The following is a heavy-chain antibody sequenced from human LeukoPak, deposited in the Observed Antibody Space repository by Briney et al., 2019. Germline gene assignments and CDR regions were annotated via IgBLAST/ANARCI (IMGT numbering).Heavy chain of an antibody. CDR1: GGSIITTTYY. J-gene: IGHJ4*02. D-gene: IGHD3-22*01. CDR3: ASYSYDSSGYSELDD. CDR2: IYNSVNT. Sequence: PSETLSLTCTVSGGSIITTTYYWAWIRQSPGKGLEWIGSIYNSVNTYYNPSLKSRVTISVDTSENHFSLKLSSVTAADTAVSYCASYSYDSSGYSELDDWGQGTLVTVSA. V-gene: IGHV4-39*02.